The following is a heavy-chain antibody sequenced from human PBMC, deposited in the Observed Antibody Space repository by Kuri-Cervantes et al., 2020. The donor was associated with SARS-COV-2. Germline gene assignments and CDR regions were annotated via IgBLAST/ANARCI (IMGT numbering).Heavy chain of an antibody. D-gene: IGHD6-6*01. Sequence: GESLKISCAASGFTFSSYDMHWVRQATGKGLEWVAVISYDGSNKYYADSVKGRFTISRDNSKNTLYLQMNSLRAEDTAVYYCARDLAAGPLRGYYYYGMDVWGQGTTVTVSS. CDR3: ARDLAAGPLRGYYYYGMDV. CDR1: GFTFSSYD. V-gene: IGHV3-30*03. J-gene: IGHJ6*02. CDR2: ISYDGSNK.